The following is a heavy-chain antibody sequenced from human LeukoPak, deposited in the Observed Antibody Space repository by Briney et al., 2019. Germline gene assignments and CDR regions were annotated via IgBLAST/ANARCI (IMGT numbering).Heavy chain of an antibody. J-gene: IGHJ4*02. CDR1: GYSFTRYW. D-gene: IGHD5-12*01. Sequence: GETLKISCKGSGYSFTRYWIGWARQMPGKGLEWLGIIYPGDSDTTYSPSFQGQVTISADKSISTAYLQWSSLKASDTAMYYCARRASMATIDYWGQGTLVTVSS. CDR3: ARRASMATIDY. CDR2: IYPGDSDT. V-gene: IGHV5-51*01.